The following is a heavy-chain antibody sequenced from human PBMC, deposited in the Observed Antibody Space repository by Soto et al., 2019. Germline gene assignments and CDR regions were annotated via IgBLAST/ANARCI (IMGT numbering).Heavy chain of an antibody. D-gene: IGHD5-12*01. CDR1: GGSISSSSHY. CDR2: MYYSGST. J-gene: IGHJ5*02. V-gene: IGHV4-39*01. CDR3: ARHVSDGYNYVWFDP. Sequence: SETLSLTCTVSGGSISSSSHYWVWIRHPPGKGLEWIATMYYSGSTYYNPSLRGRVTISVDTSRNQFSLKLRSVTAADTAVYYCARHVSDGYNYVWFDPWGQGTLVTVSS.